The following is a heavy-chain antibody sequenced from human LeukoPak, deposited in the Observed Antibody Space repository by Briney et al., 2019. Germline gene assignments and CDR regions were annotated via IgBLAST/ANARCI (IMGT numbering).Heavy chain of an antibody. CDR2: ISSSSSYI. Sequence: GGSPRLSCAASGFTFSSYSMNWVRQAPGKGLEWVSSISSSSSYIYYADSVKGRFTISRDNAKNSLYLQMNSLRAEDTAVYYCARDAVGATFLLPPQTSHAFDIWGQGTMVTVSS. CDR3: ARDAVGATFLLPPQTSHAFDI. CDR1: GFTFSSYS. D-gene: IGHD1-26*01. J-gene: IGHJ3*02. V-gene: IGHV3-21*01.